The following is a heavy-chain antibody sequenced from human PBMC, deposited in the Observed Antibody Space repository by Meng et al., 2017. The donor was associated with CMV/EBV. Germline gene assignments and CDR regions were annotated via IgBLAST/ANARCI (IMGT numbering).Heavy chain of an antibody. CDR2: INPNSGGT. V-gene: IGHV1-2*02. D-gene: IGHD2-2*02. Sequence: ASVKVSCKASGYTFTGHYMHWVRQAPGQGLEWMGWINPNSGGTNYAQKFQGRVTMTRDTSMSTACMELSRLRSDDTAVYYCARVQCSSTNCYINWFDPWGQGTLVTVSS. CDR3: ARVQCSSTNCYINWFDP. J-gene: IGHJ5*02. CDR1: GYTFTGHY.